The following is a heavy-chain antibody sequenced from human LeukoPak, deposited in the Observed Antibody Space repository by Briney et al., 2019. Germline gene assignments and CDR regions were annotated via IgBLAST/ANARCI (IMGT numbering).Heavy chain of an antibody. D-gene: IGHD2-21*02. J-gene: IGHJ4*02. V-gene: IGHV3-48*03. Sequence: GGSLRLSCAASGFTFRSYEMNWVRQAPGKGLEWVSYISNSCVTKYYADSVKGRFTISRDNAKNSLYLQMNSLRAEDTAVYYCARECGGDCYSDPFDYWGQGTLVTVSS. CDR2: ISNSCVTK. CDR1: GFTFRSYE. CDR3: ARECGGDCYSDPFDY.